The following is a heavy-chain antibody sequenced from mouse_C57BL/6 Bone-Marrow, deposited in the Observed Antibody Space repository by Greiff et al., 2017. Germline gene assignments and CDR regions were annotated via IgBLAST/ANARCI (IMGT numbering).Heavy chain of an antibody. CDR1: GYTFTDYN. CDR3: ALDLSWFAY. CDR2: INPNNGGT. Sequence: VQLQQSGPELVKPGASVKIPCKASGYTFTDYNMDWVKQSHGKSLEWIGDINPNNGGTIYNQKFKGTATLTVDKSSSTAYMELRSLTSEATAVYYFALDLSWFAYWGQGTLVTVSA. J-gene: IGHJ3*01. V-gene: IGHV1-18*01.